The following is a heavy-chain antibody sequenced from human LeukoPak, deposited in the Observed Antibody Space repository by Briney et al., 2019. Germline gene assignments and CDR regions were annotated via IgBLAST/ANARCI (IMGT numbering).Heavy chain of an antibody. Sequence: SETLSLTCAVSGGSISSGGYSWSWIRQPPGKGLEWIGEINHSGSTNYNPSLKSRVTISVDTSKNQLSLKLSSVTAADTAVYYCARGRSMVRGVIIGPNWFDPWGQGTLVTVSS. CDR1: GGSISSGGYS. V-gene: IGHV4-34*01. D-gene: IGHD3-10*01. J-gene: IGHJ5*02. CDR3: ARGRSMVRGVIIGPNWFDP. CDR2: INHSGST.